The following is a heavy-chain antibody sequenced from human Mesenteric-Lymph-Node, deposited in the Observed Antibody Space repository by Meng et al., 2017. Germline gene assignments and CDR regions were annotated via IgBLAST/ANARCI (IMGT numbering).Heavy chain of an antibody. CDR3: ARASDSSGYSPFSAFDI. Sequence: GESLKISCAASGFTFDDYGMSWVRQAPGKGLEWVSGINWNGGSTGYADSVKGRFTISRDNAKNSLYLQMNSLRAEDTALYYCARASDSSGYSPFSAFDIWGQGTMVTLSS. CDR1: GFTFDDYG. D-gene: IGHD3-22*01. V-gene: IGHV3-20*04. CDR2: INWNGGST. J-gene: IGHJ3*02.